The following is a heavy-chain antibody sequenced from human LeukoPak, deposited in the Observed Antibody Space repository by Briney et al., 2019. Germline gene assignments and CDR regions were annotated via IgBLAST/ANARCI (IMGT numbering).Heavy chain of an antibody. CDR2: IYYSGST. D-gene: IGHD3-16*02. CDR1: GGSISSYY. Sequence: SETLSLTCTVSGGSISSYYWSWIRQPPGKGLEWIGYIYYSGSTNYNPSLKSRVTISVDTSKNQFSLKLSSVTAADTTVYYCARITFSTIVNYWGQGTLVTVSS. CDR3: ARITFSTIVNY. J-gene: IGHJ4*02. V-gene: IGHV4-59*01.